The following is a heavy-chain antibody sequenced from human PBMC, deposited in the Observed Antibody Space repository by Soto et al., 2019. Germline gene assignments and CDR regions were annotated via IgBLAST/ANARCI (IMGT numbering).Heavy chain of an antibody. CDR2: INAGNGNT. CDR3: ARDYDSWTGYWVSYAMDV. Sequence: ASVKVSCKASGYTFTSYAMHWVRQAPGQRLEWMGWINAGNGNTKYSQKFQGRVTITRDTSASTGYMELSSLRSEDTAVYYCARDYDSWTGYWVSYAMDVCGQGTTVTVSS. V-gene: IGHV1-3*01. CDR1: GYTFTSYA. D-gene: IGHD3-3*01. J-gene: IGHJ6*02.